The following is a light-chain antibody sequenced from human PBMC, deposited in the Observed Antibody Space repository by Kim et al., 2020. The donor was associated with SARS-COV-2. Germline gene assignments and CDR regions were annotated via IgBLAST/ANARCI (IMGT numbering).Light chain of an antibody. Sequence: QSVLTQPPSVSGAPGQRVTISCTGSSSNIGAGYDVHWYQQLPGTAPKLLIYGNSNRPSGVPDRFSGSKSGTSASLAITGLQAVDEADYYCQSYDSSLSVFGGGTKLTV. V-gene: IGLV1-40*01. J-gene: IGLJ2*01. CDR3: QSYDSSLSV. CDR1: SSNIGAGYD. CDR2: GNS.